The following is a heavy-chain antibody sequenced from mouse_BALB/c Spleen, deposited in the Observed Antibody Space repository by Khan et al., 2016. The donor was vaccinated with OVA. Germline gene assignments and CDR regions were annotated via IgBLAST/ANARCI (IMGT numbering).Heavy chain of an antibody. CDR1: GYSFTGYF. CDR3: ARIYGSDFDY. V-gene: IGHV1-20*02. D-gene: IGHD1-1*01. J-gene: IGHJ2*01. Sequence: EVELVESGPELVKPGASVKISCKASGYSFTGYFMNWVMQSHGKSLEWIGRINPHIGETFYNQKFKGKATLTVDESSSTAHMELRSLASEDSAVYYCARIYGSDFDYCGQGTTLTVSS. CDR2: INPHIGET.